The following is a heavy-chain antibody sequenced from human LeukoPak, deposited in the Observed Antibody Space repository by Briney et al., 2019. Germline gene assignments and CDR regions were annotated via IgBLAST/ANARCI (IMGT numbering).Heavy chain of an antibody. J-gene: IGHJ4*02. CDR2: IYYSGST. CDR1: GGSISSYY. D-gene: IGHD2-21*01. V-gene: IGHV4-59*01. CDR3: ARGVVIAPQTFDY. Sequence: SETLSLTCTVSGGSISSYYWSWIRQPPGKGLEWIGYIYYSGSTNYNPSLNSRVTISVETSKKQFSLKLSSVTAADTAVYYCARGVVIAPQTFDYWGQGTLVTVSS.